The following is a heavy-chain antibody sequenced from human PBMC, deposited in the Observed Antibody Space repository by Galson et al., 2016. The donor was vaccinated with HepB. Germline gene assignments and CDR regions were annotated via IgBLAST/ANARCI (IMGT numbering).Heavy chain of an antibody. CDR1: GFTFSGYY. D-gene: IGHD3-10*01. V-gene: IGHV3-11*01. CDR3: ARVSVRGIPYHLNWFDP. J-gene: IGHJ5*02. Sequence: SLRLSCAASGFTFSGYYMSWIRQAPGKGLEWISYITSSGSTIYYADSVKGRFTISRDNAQNSLYLQMNNLRPEDTAVYYCARVSVRGIPYHLNWFDPWGQGTLVTVSS. CDR2: ITSSGSTI.